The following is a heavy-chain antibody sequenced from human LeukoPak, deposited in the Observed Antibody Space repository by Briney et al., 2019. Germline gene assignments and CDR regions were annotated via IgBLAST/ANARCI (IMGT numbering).Heavy chain of an antibody. Sequence: PGGSLRLSCAASGFPFTNYGMHWVRQAPGKGLEWVAVLWSDGSNKYYGDSVKGRFTISRDTSKNTLFLQMNNLRVEDTAVYSCALEAIRAHHYALDVWGQGTTVTVSS. D-gene: IGHD3-16*01. CDR1: GFPFTNYG. J-gene: IGHJ6*02. CDR2: LWSDGSNK. V-gene: IGHV3-33*01. CDR3: ALEAIRAHHYALDV.